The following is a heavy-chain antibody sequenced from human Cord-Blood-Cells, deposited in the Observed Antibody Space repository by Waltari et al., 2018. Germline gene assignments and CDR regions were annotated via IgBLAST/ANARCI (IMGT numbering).Heavy chain of an antibody. CDR2: VSGRGGST. D-gene: IGHD6-13*01. CDR3: AKDAPQYSSSWYFDY. J-gene: IGHJ4*02. V-gene: IGHV3-23*01. Sequence: ELQLLVSGGGLVQPGGSVRLSFAASGLTFSCDAMSGVRPAPGKGLEWVSAVSGRGGSTYYADSVKGRFTISRDNSKNTLYLQMNSLRAEDTAVYYCAKDAPQYSSSWYFDYWGQGTLVTVSS. CDR1: GLTFSCDA.